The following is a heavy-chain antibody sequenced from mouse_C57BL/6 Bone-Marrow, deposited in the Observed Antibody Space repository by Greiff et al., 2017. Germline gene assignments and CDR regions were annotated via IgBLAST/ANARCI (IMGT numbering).Heavy chain of an antibody. CDR3: AREGYDDYDGRPGFAY. CDR1: GYTFTSYW. Sequence: QVQLQQPGAELVKPGASVKLSCKASGYTFTSYWMHWVKQRPGQGLEWIGMIHPNSGSTNYNEKFKSKATLTVDKSSSTAYMQLSSLTSEDSAVYYCAREGYDDYDGRPGFAYWGQGTLVTVSA. D-gene: IGHD2-4*01. CDR2: IHPNSGST. J-gene: IGHJ3*01. V-gene: IGHV1-64*01.